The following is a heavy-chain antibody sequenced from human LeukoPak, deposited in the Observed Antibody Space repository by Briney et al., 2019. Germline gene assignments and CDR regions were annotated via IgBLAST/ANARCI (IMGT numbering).Heavy chain of an antibody. CDR3: AKDIWSGARGVFVI. Sequence: GGSLRLSCGASGFIFRNYAMSWVRQAPGRGLEWVSGISANGQSTSYAASVKGQFTIFRDSSKNTLYLQMNSLRAEDTAVYYCAKDIWSGARGVFVIWGPGTMVTVSS. V-gene: IGHV3-23*01. J-gene: IGHJ3*02. D-gene: IGHD3-10*01. CDR2: ISANGQST. CDR1: GFIFRNYA.